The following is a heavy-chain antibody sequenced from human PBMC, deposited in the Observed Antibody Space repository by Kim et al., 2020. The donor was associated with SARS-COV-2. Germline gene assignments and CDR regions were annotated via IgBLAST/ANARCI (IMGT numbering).Heavy chain of an antibody. CDR2: IIPIFGTA. CDR3: ARPSYGSPMDYYYYGMDV. CDR1: GGTFSSYA. J-gene: IGHJ6*02. V-gene: IGHV1-69*13. Sequence: SVKVSCKASGGTFSSYAISWVRQAPGQGLEWMGGIIPIFGTANYAQKFQGRVTITSDESTSTAYMELSSLRSEDTAVYYCARPSYGSPMDYYYYGMDVWGQGTTVTVSS. D-gene: IGHD2-8*01.